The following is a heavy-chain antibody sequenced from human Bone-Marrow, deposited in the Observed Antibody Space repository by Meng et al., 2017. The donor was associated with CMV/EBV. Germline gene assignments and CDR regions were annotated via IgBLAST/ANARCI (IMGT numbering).Heavy chain of an antibody. V-gene: IGHV3-53*01. CDR2: IYSGGNT. J-gene: IGHJ4*02. CDR1: ELSVSSNH. Sequence: GESLKISCAASELSVSSNHMSWVRQAPGKGLEWVSLIYSGGNTYYADSVKGRFTISRDNFKNTVYLQMNSLRAEDTAVYYCAKTSGGVIEGPDYWGQGTLVTVSS. CDR3: AKTSGGVIEGPDY. D-gene: IGHD3-16*02.